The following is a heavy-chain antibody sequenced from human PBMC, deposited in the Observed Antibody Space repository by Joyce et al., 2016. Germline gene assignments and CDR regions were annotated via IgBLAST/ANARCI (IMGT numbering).Heavy chain of an antibody. Sequence: EVQLVESGGSLVKPGGSLRLSCAASGFTFSSYSMSWVRQAPGKGLEWVSSLSSSSSYIKYTDSVKGRFTISRDNAKNSLYLQMNSLRVEDTAVYYCARSSYTNGIFDYWGQGTLVTVSS. CDR3: ARSSYTNGIFDY. V-gene: IGHV3-21*01. CDR2: LSSSSSYI. J-gene: IGHJ4*02. D-gene: IGHD2-8*01. CDR1: GFTFSSYS.